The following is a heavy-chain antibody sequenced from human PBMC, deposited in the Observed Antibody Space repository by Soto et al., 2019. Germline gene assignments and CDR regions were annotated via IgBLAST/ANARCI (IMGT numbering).Heavy chain of an antibody. CDR1: GFTFSSYA. CDR3: ARDQRGGYSSSSAFDY. D-gene: IGHD6-13*01. CDR2: ISYDGSNK. Sequence: GGSLRLSCAASGFTFSSYAMHWVRQASGKGLEWVAVISYDGSNKYYADSVKGRFTISRDNSKNTLYLQMNSLRAEDTAVYYCARDQRGGYSSSSAFDYWGQGTLVTVSS. J-gene: IGHJ4*02. V-gene: IGHV3-30-3*01.